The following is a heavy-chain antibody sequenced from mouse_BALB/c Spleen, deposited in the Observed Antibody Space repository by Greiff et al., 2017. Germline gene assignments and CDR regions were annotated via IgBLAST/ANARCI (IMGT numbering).Heavy chain of an antibody. J-gene: IGHJ4*01. CDR3: ARFPIYYDLRGAMDY. V-gene: IGHV3-2*02. CDR2: ISYSGST. Sequence: EVQRVESGPGLVKPSQSLSLTCTVTGYSITSDYAWNWIRQFPGNKLEWMGYISYSGSTSYNPSLKSRISITRDTSKNQFFLQLNSVTTEDTATYYCARFPIYYDLRGAMDYWGQGTSVTVSS. CDR1: GYSITSDYA. D-gene: IGHD2-4*01.